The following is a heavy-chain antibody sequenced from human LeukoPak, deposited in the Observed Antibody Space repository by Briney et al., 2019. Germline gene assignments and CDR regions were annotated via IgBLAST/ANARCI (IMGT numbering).Heavy chain of an antibody. Sequence: GGSLRLSCAASGFVFSSAWMTWVRQAPGKGLEWVGHIKNKNNGGTTDYAAPVKGRFIISRDDSKNTLYLQMNSLRTEDTAVYYCARGFCSSSSCYQGSFDFWGQGTLVTVSS. J-gene: IGHJ4*02. V-gene: IGHV3-15*01. CDR3: ARGFCSSSSCYQGSFDF. D-gene: IGHD2-2*01. CDR1: GFVFSSAW. CDR2: IKNKNNGGTT.